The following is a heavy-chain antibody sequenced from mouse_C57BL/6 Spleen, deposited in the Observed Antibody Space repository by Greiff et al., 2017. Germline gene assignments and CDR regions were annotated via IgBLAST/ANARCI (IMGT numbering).Heavy chain of an antibody. D-gene: IGHD1-1*01. V-gene: IGHV1-72*01. CDR2: IDPNSGGT. CDR3: ASISFITTAFDY. Sequence: QVQLQQSGAELVKPGASVKLSCKASGYTFTSYWMHWVKQRPGRGLGWIGRIDPNSGGTKYNEKFKSKATLTVDKPSSTAYMQLSSLTSEDSAVYYCASISFITTAFDYWGQGTTLTVSS. CDR1: GYTFTSYW. J-gene: IGHJ2*01.